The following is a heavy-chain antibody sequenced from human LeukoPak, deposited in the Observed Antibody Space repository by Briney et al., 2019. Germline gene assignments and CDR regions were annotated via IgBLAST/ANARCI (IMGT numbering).Heavy chain of an antibody. V-gene: IGHV3-21*01. CDR1: GFTFSSYS. CDR3: LRVVRPQDAFDI. J-gene: IGHJ3*02. Sequence: GGSLRLSCAASGFTFSSYSMNWVRQAPGKGLEWVSSISSSSSYIYYADSVKGRFTISRDNAKNSLYLQMNSLRAEDTAVYYCLRVVRPQDAFDIWGRGTMVTVSS. D-gene: IGHD2-2*01. CDR2: ISSSSSYI.